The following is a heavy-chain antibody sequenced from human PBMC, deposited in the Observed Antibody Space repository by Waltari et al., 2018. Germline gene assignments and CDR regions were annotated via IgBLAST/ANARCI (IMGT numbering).Heavy chain of an antibody. CDR2: IYYSGST. D-gene: IGHD6-19*01. Sequence: QLQLQESGPGLVKPSETLSLTCTVSGGSISSSSYYWGWIRQPPGKGLEWIGSIYYSGSTYYNPSLKRRVTISVDTSKNQFSLKLSSVTAADTAVYYCMAGPAGWYFDYWGQGTLVTVSS. CDR3: MAGPAGWYFDY. J-gene: IGHJ4*02. V-gene: IGHV4-39*07. CDR1: GGSISSSSYY.